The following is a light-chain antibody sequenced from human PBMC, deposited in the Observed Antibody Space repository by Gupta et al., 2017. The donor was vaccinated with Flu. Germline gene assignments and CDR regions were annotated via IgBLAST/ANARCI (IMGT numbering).Light chain of an antibody. V-gene: IGKV4-1*01. Sequence: DIVMTQSPDSLAVSLGERATINSTSSQSVLYSSNNKNYLAWYQQKPGQPPKLLIYWSSTRESGVPDRFSGSGSGTDFTLTISSLQAEDVAVYYCQKYYNTPWTFGQGTRVEIK. CDR3: QKYYNTPWT. CDR2: WSS. CDR1: QSVLYSSNNKNY. J-gene: IGKJ1*01.